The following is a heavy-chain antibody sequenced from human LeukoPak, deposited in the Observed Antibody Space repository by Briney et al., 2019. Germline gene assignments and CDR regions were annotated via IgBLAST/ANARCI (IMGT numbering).Heavy chain of an antibody. Sequence: PSETLSLTCTVSGGSISSSSYYWGWIRQPPGKGLEWIGSIYYSGSTYYNPSLKSRVTISVDTSKNQFSLKLSSVTAADTAVYYCARHGRVSPYFDYWGQGTLFTVSS. CDR1: GGSISSSSYY. J-gene: IGHJ4*02. CDR3: ARHGRVSPYFDY. V-gene: IGHV4-39*01. CDR2: IYYSGST.